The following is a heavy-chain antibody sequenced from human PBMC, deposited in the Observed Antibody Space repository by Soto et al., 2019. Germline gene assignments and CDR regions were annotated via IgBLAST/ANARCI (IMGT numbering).Heavy chain of an antibody. CDR1: GYTFTSYA. CDR3: ARDHPDGYSYGYYYYYGMDV. J-gene: IGHJ6*02. D-gene: IGHD5-18*01. CDR2: INAGNGNT. Sequence: ASVKVSCKASGYTFTSYAMHWVRQAPGQRLEWMGWINAGNGNTKYSQKFQGRVTITRDTSASTAYMELSSLRSEDTAVYYCARDHPDGYSYGYYYYYGMDVWGQGTTVTVS. V-gene: IGHV1-3*01.